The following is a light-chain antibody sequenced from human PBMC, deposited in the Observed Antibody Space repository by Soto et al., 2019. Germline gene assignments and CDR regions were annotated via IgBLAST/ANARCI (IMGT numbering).Light chain of an antibody. Sequence: SYALTQPPSVSVAPGQTATISCGENNIDSRTVHWYQQKPGQAPLLVVYDNSFRPSGIPNRFSGSNSGNTATLTISRVEAGDEADYYCQVWDNVDDHIYVFGTGTKATVL. CDR3: QVWDNVDDHIYV. CDR1: NIDSRT. CDR2: DNS. J-gene: IGLJ1*01. V-gene: IGLV3-21*02.